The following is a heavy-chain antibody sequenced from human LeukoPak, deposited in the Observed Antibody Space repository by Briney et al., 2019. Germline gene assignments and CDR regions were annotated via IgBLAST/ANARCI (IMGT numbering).Heavy chain of an antibody. CDR2: IRYDGSNK. CDR3: AKIRTIRKSYDAFGI. D-gene: IGHD4/OR15-4a*01. J-gene: IGHJ3*02. CDR1: GFTFSSYG. V-gene: IGHV3-30*02. Sequence: GGSLRLSCAASGFTFSSYGMHWVRQAPGKGLEWVAFIRYDGSNKYYADSVKGRFTISRDNSKNTLYLQMNSLRAEDTAVYYCAKIRTIRKSYDAFGIWGQGTMVTVSS.